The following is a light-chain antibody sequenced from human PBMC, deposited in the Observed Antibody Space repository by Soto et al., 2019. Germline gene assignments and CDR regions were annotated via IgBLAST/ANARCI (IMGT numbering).Light chain of an antibody. CDR2: EGS. CDR1: SSDVGSYIL. Sequence: QSVLTQPASVSGSPGQTITISCTGTSSDVGSYILVSWYQQHPGKAPNLMIYEGSKRPSGVSNRFSGSKSGNTASLTISGLQAEDEADYYCCSYAGSSVYVFGTGTKVTVL. J-gene: IGLJ1*01. CDR3: CSYAGSSVYV. V-gene: IGLV2-23*01.